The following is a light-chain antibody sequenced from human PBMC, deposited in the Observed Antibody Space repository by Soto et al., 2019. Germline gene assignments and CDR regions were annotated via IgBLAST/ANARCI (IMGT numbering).Light chain of an antibody. CDR2: RND. CDR3: AAWDDSLSGRL. V-gene: IGLV1-47*01. Sequence: QSVLTQPPSASGTPGQRVTISCSGSGSNIGSSYVHWHQQLPGTAPKLLIYRNDQRPSGVPDRFSGSKSGTSASLVISGLRSEDEADYYCAAWDDSLSGRLFGGGTKLTVL. J-gene: IGLJ2*01. CDR1: GSNIGSSY.